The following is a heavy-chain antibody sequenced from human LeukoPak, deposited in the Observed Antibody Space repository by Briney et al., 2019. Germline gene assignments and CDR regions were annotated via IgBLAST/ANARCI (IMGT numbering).Heavy chain of an antibody. J-gene: IGHJ6*02. V-gene: IGHV3-53*01. CDR1: GFTVSSNY. CDR3: ARGLAGAYRIMDV. Sequence: GGSLRLSCAASGFTVSSNYMSWVRQGPGKGLEWVSLIYSDGSTFYADSVKGRFTISRDNSKNTLYLQMNSLRAEDAAVYYCARGLAGAYRIMDVWGQGTTVTVS. CDR2: IYSDGST. D-gene: IGHD6-19*01.